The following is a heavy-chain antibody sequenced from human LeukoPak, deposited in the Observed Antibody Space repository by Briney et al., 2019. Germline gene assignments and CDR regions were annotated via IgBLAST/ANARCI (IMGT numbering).Heavy chain of an antibody. V-gene: IGHV4-59*08. CDR3: ARHQWVPAFDV. CDR2: MHYTGST. J-gene: IGHJ3*01. Sequence: SETLSLTCTVSGESMSGFYWNWIRQPPGKGLEWIGYMHYTGSTNYNPSLKSRVTISIDTSKNQFSLKLSSVTASDTAADYCARHQWVPAFDVWGQGTMVTVSS. CDR1: GESMSGFY. D-gene: IGHD1-26*01.